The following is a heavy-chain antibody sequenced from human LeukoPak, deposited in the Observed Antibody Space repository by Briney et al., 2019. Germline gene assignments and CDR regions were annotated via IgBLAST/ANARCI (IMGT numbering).Heavy chain of an antibody. CDR2: IYYSGTT. Sequence: SETLSLTCTVSGGSISSSYYWGWIRPPPGKGLEWIGSIYYSGTTYYNPSLKSRVTISVDTSKNQFSLKLSSVTAADTAVYYCARVFGSFYYFDYWGQGTLVTVSS. CDR1: GGSISSSYY. D-gene: IGHD3-10*02. V-gene: IGHV4-39*01. J-gene: IGHJ4*02. CDR3: ARVFGSFYYFDY.